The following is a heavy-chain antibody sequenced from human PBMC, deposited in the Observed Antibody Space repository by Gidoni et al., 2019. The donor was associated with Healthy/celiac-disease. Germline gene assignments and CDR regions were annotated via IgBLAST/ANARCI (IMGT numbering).Heavy chain of an antibody. CDR3: AKGGLGEVHVGGMDV. Sequence: QVQLVESGRGVVQPGRSLRLSCAASGFTFSSYGMHWVRQAPGKGLEWVAVISYDGSNKYYADSVKGRFTISRDNSKNTLYLQMNSLRAEDTAVYYCAKGGLGEVHVGGMDVWGQGTTVTVSS. CDR2: ISYDGSNK. J-gene: IGHJ6*02. V-gene: IGHV3-30*18. D-gene: IGHD3-10*01. CDR1: GFTFSSYG.